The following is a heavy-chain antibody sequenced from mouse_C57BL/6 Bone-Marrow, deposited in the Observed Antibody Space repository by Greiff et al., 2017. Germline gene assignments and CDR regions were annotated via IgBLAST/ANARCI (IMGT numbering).Heavy chain of an antibody. CDR2: IDPSDSYT. J-gene: IGHJ3*01. D-gene: IGHD3-2*02. CDR3: ARWGLRLHGSWFAY. V-gene: IGHV1-59*01. CDR1: GYTFTSYW. Sequence: VQLQQPGAELVRPGTSVKLSCKASGYTFTSYWMHWVKQRPGQGLEWIGVIDPSDSYTNYNQKFKGKATLTVDTSSSTAYMQLSSLTSEDSAVYYCARWGLRLHGSWFAYWGQGTLVTVSA.